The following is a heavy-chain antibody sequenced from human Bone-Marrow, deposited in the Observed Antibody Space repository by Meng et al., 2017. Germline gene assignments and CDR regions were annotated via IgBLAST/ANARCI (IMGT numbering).Heavy chain of an antibody. CDR3: ARDWRGSSWYAGGGGYYYYYGMDV. Sequence: ASVKVSCKVSGYTLTELSMHWVRQAPGKGLEWMGGFDPEDGETIYAQKFQGRVTMTEDTSTDTAYMELTSLRSEDTAVYYCARDWRGSSWYAGGGGYYYYYGMDVWGQGTTVTVSS. D-gene: IGHD6-13*01. CDR2: FDPEDGET. CDR1: GYTLTELS. J-gene: IGHJ6*02. V-gene: IGHV1-24*01.